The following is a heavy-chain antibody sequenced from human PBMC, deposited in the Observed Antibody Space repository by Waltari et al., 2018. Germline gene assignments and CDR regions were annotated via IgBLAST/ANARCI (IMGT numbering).Heavy chain of an antibody. CDR1: GFTIKDFA. J-gene: IGHJ1*01. CDR2: ISSDGTNK. Sequence: QVHLVESGGGVVQSGTSLRLSCAASGFTIKDFAMHWVRQAPGQGLEWVSVISSDGTNKYYADSVKGRFIISRDNSGSTLYLQMNSLRPQDTAIYYCARGDCRSTSCYSLESWGHGTLVTVS. D-gene: IGHD2-2*01. V-gene: IGHV3-30*01. CDR3: ARGDCRSTSCYSLES.